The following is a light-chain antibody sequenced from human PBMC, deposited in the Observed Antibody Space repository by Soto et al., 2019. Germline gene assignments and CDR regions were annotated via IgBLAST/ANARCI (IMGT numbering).Light chain of an antibody. J-gene: IGKJ1*01. Sequence: EMVFTKSPGTLSLSPGERATLSCRASQSVSNNYLAWYQQKPGQAPRLLIYGASNRATGIPDRFSGSGSGTDFTLTISRLEPEDIAVYYCLQYVISGTFGQGGKVDTK. CDR3: LQYVISGT. CDR2: GAS. V-gene: IGKV3-20*01. CDR1: QSVSNNY.